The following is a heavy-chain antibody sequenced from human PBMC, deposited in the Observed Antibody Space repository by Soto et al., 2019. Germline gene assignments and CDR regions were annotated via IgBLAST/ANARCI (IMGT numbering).Heavy chain of an antibody. CDR2: INHSGST. V-gene: IGHV4-34*01. D-gene: IGHD6-6*01. CDR3: ARAGVVAARKYYYYYYMDV. Sequence: QVQLQQWGAGLLKPSETLSLTCAVYGGSFSGYYWSWIRQPPGKGLEWIGEINHSGSTNYNPSLKRRVPISVDTSKNQFSLKLSSVPAADTAVYYCARAGVVAARKYYYYYYMDVWGKGTTVTVSS. J-gene: IGHJ6*03. CDR1: GGSFSGYY.